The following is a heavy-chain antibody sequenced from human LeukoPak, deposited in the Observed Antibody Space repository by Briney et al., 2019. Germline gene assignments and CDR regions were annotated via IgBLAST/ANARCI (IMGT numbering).Heavy chain of an antibody. CDR3: ATWGLYYYYGMDV. D-gene: IGHD3-16*01. J-gene: IGHJ6*02. CDR1: GGSISSGGYY. Sequence: SETLSLTCTVSGGSISSGGYYWSWIRQHPGKGLEWIGYIYYSGSAYYNPSLKSRISISVDTSKNQFSLKLSSVTAADTAVYYCATWGLYYYYGMDVWGQGTTVTVSS. V-gene: IGHV4-31*03. CDR2: IYYSGSA.